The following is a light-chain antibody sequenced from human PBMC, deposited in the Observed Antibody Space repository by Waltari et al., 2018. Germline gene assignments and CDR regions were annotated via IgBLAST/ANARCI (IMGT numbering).Light chain of an antibody. CDR3: QHYLGLPVP. CDR1: QSVSRA. J-gene: IGKJ1*01. Sequence: EIVLTQSQGNLSLSLGERATVSCRTSQSVSRALAWYQQKPGQAPRLLIYGASTRATGIPDSFSGSGSGTDFSLTISRLEPDDFAVYYCQHYLGLPVPFGQGTTVEI. CDR2: GAS. V-gene: IGKV3-20*01.